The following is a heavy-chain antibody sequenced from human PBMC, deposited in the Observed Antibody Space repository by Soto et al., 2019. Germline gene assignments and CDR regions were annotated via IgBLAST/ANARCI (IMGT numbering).Heavy chain of an antibody. CDR3: ANGYGYSSEDY. Sequence: GGSLRLSCAASGFTFSSYAMSWVRQAPGKGLEWVSAISGSGGSTYYADSVKGRFAISRDNSKNTLYLQMNSLRAEDTAVYYCANGYGYSSEDYWGQGTLVTVSS. CDR1: GFTFSSYA. CDR2: ISGSGGST. D-gene: IGHD4-17*01. V-gene: IGHV3-23*01. J-gene: IGHJ4*02.